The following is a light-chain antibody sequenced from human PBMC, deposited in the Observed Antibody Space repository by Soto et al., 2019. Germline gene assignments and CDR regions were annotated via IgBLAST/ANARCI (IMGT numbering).Light chain of an antibody. V-gene: IGKV1D-12*01. CDR1: QSIRTW. CDR2: AAS. Sequence: DIQLAQSPSCMSASVGYRDTITCRASQSIRTWLAWYQQRPGKAPKLLIYAASSMESGVPSRFSGGGSGTDVTLTISSLQPEDFATYYCQQANSFPITFGQGTRLEIK. J-gene: IGKJ5*01. CDR3: QQANSFPIT.